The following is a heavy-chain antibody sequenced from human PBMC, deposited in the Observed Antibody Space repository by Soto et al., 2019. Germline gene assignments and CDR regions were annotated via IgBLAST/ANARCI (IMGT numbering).Heavy chain of an antibody. J-gene: IGHJ6*03. Sequence: EVQLAESGGGLAQPGGSLRLSCAASGFTLSGYAMDWVRQAPGKGLEYVSGISSNGIGTYYANSVQGRFTIARDNSKNTVYLQMGSLRPEDMAVYYCARRARPDFYYMDVWGKGTTVTVS. CDR2: ISSNGIGT. V-gene: IGHV3-64*01. CDR3: ARRARPDFYYMDV. D-gene: IGHD6-6*01. CDR1: GFTLSGYA.